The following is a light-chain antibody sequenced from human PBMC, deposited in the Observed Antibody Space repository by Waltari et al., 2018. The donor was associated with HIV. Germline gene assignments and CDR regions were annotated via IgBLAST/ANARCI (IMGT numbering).Light chain of an antibody. CDR1: QSASSSH. Sequence: EIVLTQSPGALSLSPGERATLSCRASQSASSSHLAWYQQRPGQAPRLLIYGTSSRATGIPDRFSGSGSGTDFTLTISRLEPEDFAVYYCQQYGSSAPLTFGGGTKVEIK. CDR3: QQYGSSAPLT. J-gene: IGKJ4*01. CDR2: GTS. V-gene: IGKV3-20*01.